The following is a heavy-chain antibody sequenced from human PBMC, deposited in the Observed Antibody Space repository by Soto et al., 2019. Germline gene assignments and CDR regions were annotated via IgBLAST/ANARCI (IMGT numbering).Heavy chain of an antibody. CDR2: IYYSST. D-gene: IGHD6-13*01. V-gene: IGHV4-59*08. CDR3: ARGTPVGIAEAGSGFDK. J-gene: IGHJ4*02. CDR1: GGSISSYY. Sequence: QVQLQESGPGLVKPSETLSLTCTVSGGSISSYYWSWIRQPPGEGLEWIAYIYYSSTNYNPSLKSRVTMSVDTSKNQISLKLTSVTAADTAVYYCARGTPVGIAEAGSGFDKWGQGTLVTVSS.